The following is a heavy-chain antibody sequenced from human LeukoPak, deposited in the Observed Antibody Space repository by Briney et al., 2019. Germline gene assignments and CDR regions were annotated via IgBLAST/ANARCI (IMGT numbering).Heavy chain of an antibody. D-gene: IGHD2-8*02. V-gene: IGHV1-24*01. CDR2: FDPEDGET. CDR1: GYTLTELS. CDR3: TKAPLRSCTGAFCYPFDY. J-gene: IGHJ4*02. Sequence: ASVKVSCKVSGYTLTELSMHWVRQAPGKGLEWMGGFDPEDGETIYAQKFQGRVTMTEDTSTDTAYMELSSLRVEDTAVYYCTKAPLRSCTGAFCYPFDYWGQGTLVTVSS.